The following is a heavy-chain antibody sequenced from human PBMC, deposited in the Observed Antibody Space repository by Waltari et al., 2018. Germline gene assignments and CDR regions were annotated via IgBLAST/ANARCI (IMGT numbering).Heavy chain of an antibody. D-gene: IGHD7-27*01. CDR1: GFTFSSYN. CDR3: ATGGWGFFLDH. Sequence: EVQLVESGGGLVKPGGSLRLSCEASGFTFSSYNMNWVRQAPGRGLEWVSSISSTSSYTHQADSVKGRFTISRDNAKNSLYLQVNSLRAEDTAMYYCATGGWGFFLDHWGQGALVTVSS. J-gene: IGHJ4*02. CDR2: ISSTSSYT. V-gene: IGHV3-21*02.